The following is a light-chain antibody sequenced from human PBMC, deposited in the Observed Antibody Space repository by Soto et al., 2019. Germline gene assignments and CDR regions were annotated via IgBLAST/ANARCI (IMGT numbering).Light chain of an antibody. CDR1: QGVSDW. V-gene: IGKV1-12*01. J-gene: IGKJ1*01. Sequence: DIQMTQSPSSVSASVGDSVTITCRASQGVSDWVAWYQQKPGEAPKLLIYGSSSLLSGVPSRFSGTRSGTDFTLTISSLQPEDFAVYYCQQYNNWPWTFGQGTKVDIK. CDR2: GSS. CDR3: QQYNNWPWT.